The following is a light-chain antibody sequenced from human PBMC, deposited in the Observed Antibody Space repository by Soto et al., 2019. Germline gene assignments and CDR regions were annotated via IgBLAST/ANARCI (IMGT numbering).Light chain of an antibody. J-gene: IGKJ2*01. CDR2: GVS. CDR3: QQYGGSPRT. CDR1: QSVFNNN. V-gene: IGKV3-20*01. Sequence: EIVLTQSPGTLSLSPGERATLSCRASQSVFNNNLAWYQQKPGQAPRLLMFGVSSRATGIPDRFSGSGSGTDFTLTISRLEPEDFAIYHCQQYGGSPRTFGQGTKLEIK.